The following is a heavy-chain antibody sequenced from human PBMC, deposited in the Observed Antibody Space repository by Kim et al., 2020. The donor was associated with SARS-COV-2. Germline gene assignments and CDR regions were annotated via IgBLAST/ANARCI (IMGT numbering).Heavy chain of an antibody. CDR2: VSGDKGNT. CDR1: PDTLSRYG. J-gene: IGHJ4*01. Sequence: ASVKVSCNTPPDTLSRYGISWVRQAPGQGLEWMGWVSGDKGNTNYAKKLQARVTMTTDTSTNTAYMELRSLRSDDTAVYYCATDNYNRGVFDYWGHGTLV. V-gene: IGHV1-18*01. CDR3: ATDNYNRGVFDY. D-gene: IGHD1-1*01.